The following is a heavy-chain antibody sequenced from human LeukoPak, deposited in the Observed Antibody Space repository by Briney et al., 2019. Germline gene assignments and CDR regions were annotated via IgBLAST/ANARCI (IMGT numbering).Heavy chain of an antibody. CDR2: IYNIETT. CDR3: ARGSDGYRFDP. V-gene: IGHV4-59*01. CDR1: DGSMTNYH. J-gene: IGHJ5*02. Sequence: SETLSLTCTVSDGSMTNYHWTWIRQSPGKVPEYIGYIYNIETTNYNPSLKSRVTVSVDMSKKQFSLRLNSVTAADTAVYYCARGSDGYRFDPWGQGIPVTVSS. D-gene: IGHD5-18*01.